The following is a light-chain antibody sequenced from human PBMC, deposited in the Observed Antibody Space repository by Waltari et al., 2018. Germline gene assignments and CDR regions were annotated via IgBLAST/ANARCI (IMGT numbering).Light chain of an antibody. V-gene: IGLV2-14*01. CDR2: EVS. CDR3: SSYTTSSAPGV. CDR1: DSDVGAYDF. Sequence: QSALTQPASVSGSPGQSITISCSGTDSDVGAYDFVSFYQQHPGKAPHLIIYEVSNRPSGISNRFSASKSGNTASLTISGLQAEDEADYYCSSYTTSSAPGVFGTGTRVTVL. J-gene: IGLJ1*01.